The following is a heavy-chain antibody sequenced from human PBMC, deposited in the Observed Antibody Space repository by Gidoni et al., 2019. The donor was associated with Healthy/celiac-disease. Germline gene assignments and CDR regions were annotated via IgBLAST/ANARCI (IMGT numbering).Heavy chain of an antibody. CDR1: GFTFSSYR. Sequence: EVQLVESGGGLVKPGGSLRLSCAASGFTFSSYRMNWVRQAPGKGLEWVSSISSSSSYIYYADSVKGRFTISRDNAKNSLYLQMNSLRAEDTAVYYCAREAVAAAGQYYYYYYGMDVWGQGTTVTVSS. CDR2: ISSSSSYI. J-gene: IGHJ6*02. D-gene: IGHD6-13*01. V-gene: IGHV3-21*01. CDR3: AREAVAAAGQYYYYYYGMDV.